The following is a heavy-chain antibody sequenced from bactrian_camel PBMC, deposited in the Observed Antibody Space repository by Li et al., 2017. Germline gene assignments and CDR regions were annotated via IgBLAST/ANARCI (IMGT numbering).Heavy chain of an antibody. J-gene: IGHJ4*01. CDR3: AADAGPPMEVHGCRYEYNY. CDR1: GITFSRHD. V-gene: IGHV3S40*01. Sequence: VQLVESGGGLVQPGESLRLSCVASGITFSRHDMSWVRQAPGKEVEWVAGITSLPSLFRAASYGDSVKGRFTISRDNAKNTAYLQMNSLKSEDTAVYYCAADAGPPMEVHGCRYEYNYWGQGTQVTVS. D-gene: IGHD1*01. CDR2: ITSLPSLFRAA.